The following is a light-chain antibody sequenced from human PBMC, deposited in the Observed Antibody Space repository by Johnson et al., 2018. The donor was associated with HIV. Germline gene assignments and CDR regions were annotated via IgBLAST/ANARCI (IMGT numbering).Light chain of an antibody. CDR3: GTWDSSLSARYG. J-gene: IGLJ1*01. CDR2: DNN. V-gene: IGLV1-51*01. Sequence: QSVLTQPPSMSAAPGQKVTISCSGSSSNIGNNYVSWYQQLPGTAPKLLIYDNNKRPSGIPDRFSGSKSGPSATLGITGLQTGDEADYYCGTWDSSLSARYGFGTGTKVTVL. CDR1: SSNIGNNY.